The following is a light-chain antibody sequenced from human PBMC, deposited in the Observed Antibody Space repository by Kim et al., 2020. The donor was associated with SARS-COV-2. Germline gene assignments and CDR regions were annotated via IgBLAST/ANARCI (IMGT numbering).Light chain of an antibody. CDR3: SSSTTSNTLI. CDR1: NSDVGGYKY. CDR2: DVH. Sequence: GQSITISCTGRNSDVGGYKYVSWYQQHPDKAPKLLIYDVHKRPSGVSDRFSRSKSGNTASQTISGLQAEDEADYYCSSSTTSNTLIFGGGTQLTVL. J-gene: IGLJ2*01. V-gene: IGLV2-14*03.